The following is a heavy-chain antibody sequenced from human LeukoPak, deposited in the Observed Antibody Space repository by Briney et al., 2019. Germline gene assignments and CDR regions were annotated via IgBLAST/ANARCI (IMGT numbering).Heavy chain of an antibody. D-gene: IGHD2-2*01. CDR3: ARRRGVVVPAAIRGHNWFDP. Sequence: ASVKVSCKASGYTFTSYDINWARQATGQGLEWMGWMNPNSGNTGYAQKFQGRVTMTRNTSISTAYMELSSLRSEDTAVYYCARRRGVVVPAAIRGHNWFDPWGQGTLVTVSS. CDR1: GYTFTSYD. CDR2: MNPNSGNT. V-gene: IGHV1-8*01. J-gene: IGHJ5*02.